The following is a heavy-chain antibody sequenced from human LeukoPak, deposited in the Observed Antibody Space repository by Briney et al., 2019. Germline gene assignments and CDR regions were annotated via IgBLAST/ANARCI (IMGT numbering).Heavy chain of an antibody. CDR2: MNPNSGNT. CDR1: GYTFTSYD. Sequence: ASVKVSCKASGYTFTSYDINWVRQATGQGLGWMGWMNPNSGNTGYAQKFQGRVTMTRNTSISTAYMELSSLRSEDTAVYYCARTPKILRYFDWSHNWFDPWGQGTLVTVSS. CDR3: ARTPKILRYFDWSHNWFDP. V-gene: IGHV1-8*01. D-gene: IGHD3-9*01. J-gene: IGHJ5*02.